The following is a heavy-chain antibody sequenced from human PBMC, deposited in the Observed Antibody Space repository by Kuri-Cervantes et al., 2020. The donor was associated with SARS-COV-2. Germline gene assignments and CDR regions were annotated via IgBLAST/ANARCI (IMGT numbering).Heavy chain of an antibody. D-gene: IGHD1-26*01. CDR3: ARARSGSYDY. V-gene: IGHV1-69*13. CDR2: IIPISGTT. J-gene: IGHJ4*02. CDR1: GGTFGSYG. Sequence: SVKVSCKASGGTFGSYGLSWVRQAPGQGLGWMGGIIPISGTTQYAQKFQGRVTISADDSTSIGYLELSSLTSEDTAVYYCARARSGSYDYWGQGTLVTVSS.